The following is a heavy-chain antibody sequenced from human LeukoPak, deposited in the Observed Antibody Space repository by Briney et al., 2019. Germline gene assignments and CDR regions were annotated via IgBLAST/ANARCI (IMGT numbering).Heavy chain of an antibody. CDR3: ARLTWYRPFDY. CDR2: IYRSGST. J-gene: IGHJ4*02. CDR1: GYSISSGYY. Sequence: PSETLSLTCTVSGYSISSGYYWGWIRQSPGKGLEWIATIYRSGSTYYNPSLKSRVTISLDTSKNQFSLKLSSVTAADTAVYYCARLTWYRPFDYWGQGTLVTVSS. D-gene: IGHD6-13*01. V-gene: IGHV4-38-2*02.